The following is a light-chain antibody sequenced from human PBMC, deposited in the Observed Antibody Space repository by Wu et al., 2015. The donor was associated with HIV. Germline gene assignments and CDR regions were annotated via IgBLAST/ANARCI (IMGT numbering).Light chain of an antibody. V-gene: IGKV3-20*01. Sequence: EIVLTQSPGALPLSPGERATLSCRASQSVSSNSLAWYQQKPGQAPRLPIYGASTRATGIPDRFSGSGSETDFTLTISRLEPEDFAVYYCQQYGFSSWTFGQGTKVEI. CDR2: GAS. CDR3: QQYGFSSWT. J-gene: IGKJ1*01. CDR1: QSVSSNS.